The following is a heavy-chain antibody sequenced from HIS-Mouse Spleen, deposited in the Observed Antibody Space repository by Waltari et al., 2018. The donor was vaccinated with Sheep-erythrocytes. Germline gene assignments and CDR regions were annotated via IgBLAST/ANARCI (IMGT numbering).Heavy chain of an antibody. CDR2: INHSGST. CDR1: GGSFSGYY. Sequence: QVQLQQWGAGLLKPSETLSLTCAVYGGSFSGYYWSWIRQPPGKGLEWIGEINHSGSTTYNPSLKRRVTISVDTSKNQFSLKLSSVTAADTAVYYCALSVDLAGAFDIWGQGTMVTVSS. V-gene: IGHV4-34*01. J-gene: IGHJ3*02. D-gene: IGHD6-19*01. CDR3: ALSVDLAGAFDI.